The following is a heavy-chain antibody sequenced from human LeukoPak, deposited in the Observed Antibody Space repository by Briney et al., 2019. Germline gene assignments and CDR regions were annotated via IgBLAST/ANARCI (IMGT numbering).Heavy chain of an antibody. D-gene: IGHD2-15*01. J-gene: IGHJ4*02. V-gene: IGHV1-2*02. CDR1: GYTFTGYY. Sequence: ASVKVSCKASGYTFTGYYMHWVRQVPGQGLEWMGWFNPNVGGPNYAKKFQGRVTMTSDTSISTAYMELSGLRSADTALYYCARENVVVVAGAARGFDFWGQGTLVTVSS. CDR2: FNPNVGGP. CDR3: ARENVVVVAGAARGFDF.